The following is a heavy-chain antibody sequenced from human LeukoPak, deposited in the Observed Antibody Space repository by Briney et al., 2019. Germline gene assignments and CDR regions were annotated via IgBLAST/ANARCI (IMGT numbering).Heavy chain of an antibody. D-gene: IGHD5-18*01. CDR2: ISGSGGST. CDR3: AKGVTAMGHYHDAFDI. Sequence: GGSLRLSCAASGFTFSSYAMSWVRQAPGKGLEWVSAISGSGGSTYYADSVKGRFTISRDNSKNTLYLQMNSLRAEDTAVYYCAKGVTAMGHYHDAFDIWGQGTMVTVSS. J-gene: IGHJ3*02. CDR1: GFTFSSYA. V-gene: IGHV3-23*01.